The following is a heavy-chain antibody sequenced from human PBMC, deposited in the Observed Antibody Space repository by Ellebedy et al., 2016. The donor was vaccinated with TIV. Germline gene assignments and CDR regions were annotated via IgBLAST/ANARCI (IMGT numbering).Heavy chain of an antibody. Sequence: SETLSLTXAVSGGSISSGGYSWSWIRQPPGKGLEWIGYIYHSGSTYYNPSLKSRVTISVDTSKNQFSLKLSSVTAADTAVYYCGGTDFHVDIWGQGTMVTVSS. D-gene: IGHD3-16*01. V-gene: IGHV4-30-2*01. CDR1: GGSISSGGYS. J-gene: IGHJ3*02. CDR2: IYHSGST. CDR3: GGTDFHVDI.